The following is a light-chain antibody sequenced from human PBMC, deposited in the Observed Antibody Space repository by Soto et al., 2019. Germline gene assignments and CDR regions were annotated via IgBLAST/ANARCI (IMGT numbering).Light chain of an antibody. CDR2: AAS. Sequence: ALQMTQSPSSLSASVVDIVTITSRASQDIRTELGWYQQKPGKSPKLLIYAASTLHSGVPSRFSGSGSGTDFTLNIRSPHSAVFATHYRLQDYQYTRTFGQGPKV. J-gene: IGKJ1*01. CDR3: LQDYQYTRT. V-gene: IGKV1-6*01. CDR1: QDIRTE.